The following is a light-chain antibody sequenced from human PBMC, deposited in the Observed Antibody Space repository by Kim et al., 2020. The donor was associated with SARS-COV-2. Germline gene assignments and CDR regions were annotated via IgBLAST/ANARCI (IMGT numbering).Light chain of an antibody. J-gene: IGLJ1*01. CDR3: QSYDSSLSGLEV. CDR2: GNN. Sequence: QSVVTQPPSVSGAPGQRVTISCTGSSSTIGPAYNVHWYQQLPGTAPKLLFYGNNNRPSGVPDRFSGSKSGSSASLVITGLQVEDEAEYYCQSYDSSLSGLEVFGTGTKVTVL. CDR1: SSTIGPAYN. V-gene: IGLV1-40*02.